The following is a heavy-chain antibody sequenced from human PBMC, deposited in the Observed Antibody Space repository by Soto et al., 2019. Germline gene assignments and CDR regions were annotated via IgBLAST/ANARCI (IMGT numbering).Heavy chain of an antibody. Sequence: QVQLVESGGGVVQPGRSLRLSCAASGFTFSSYAMHWVRQAPGKGLEWVAVISYDGSNKYYADSVKGRFTISRDNSKNTLYLQMNSLRAEDTAVYYCASSRWIRSWFDPWGQGTLVTVSS. D-gene: IGHD5-18*01. J-gene: IGHJ5*02. CDR1: GFTFSSYA. CDR2: ISYDGSNK. CDR3: ASSRWIRSWFDP. V-gene: IGHV3-30-3*01.